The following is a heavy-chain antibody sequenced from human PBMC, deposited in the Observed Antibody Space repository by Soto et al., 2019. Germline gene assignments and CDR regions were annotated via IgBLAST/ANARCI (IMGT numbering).Heavy chain of an antibody. CDR1: GYTFTSYD. D-gene: IGHD2-15*01. Sequence: QVQLEQSGAEVKKPGASVKVSCKTSGYTFTSYDINWVRQATGQSLEWMGWMNPNSGNTGYAQKFQGRVTMTRNTSISTAYMELSSLRSDDAAVYYCVRRSAPQHWGQGTLVTVS. CDR2: MNPNSGNT. J-gene: IGHJ1*01. CDR3: VRRSAPQH. V-gene: IGHV1-8*01.